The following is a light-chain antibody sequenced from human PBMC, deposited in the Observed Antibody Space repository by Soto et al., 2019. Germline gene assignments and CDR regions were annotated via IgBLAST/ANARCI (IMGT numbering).Light chain of an antibody. J-gene: IGKJ2*01. V-gene: IGKV3-20*01. CDR3: QQYCSSPPYT. CDR1: QSVSSSY. Sequence: EIVLTQSPGTLSLSPGERATLSCRASQSVSSSYLAWYQQKPGQAPRLLIYGASSRATGIPDGFSVSGSGTDFTLTISRLEPEDFAVYYCQQYCSSPPYTFGQGTKLEIK. CDR2: GAS.